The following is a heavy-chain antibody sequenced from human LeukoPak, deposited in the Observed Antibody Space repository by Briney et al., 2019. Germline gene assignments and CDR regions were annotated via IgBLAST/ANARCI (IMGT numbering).Heavy chain of an antibody. Sequence: GASVKVSCKVSGYTLTELSMHWVRQAPGKGLEWMGGFDPEDGETIYAQKFQGRVTMTEDTSTDTAYMELSSLRSEDTAVYYCATRGYSGYGHVFNAFDIWGQGTMVTVSS. CDR2: FDPEDGET. J-gene: IGHJ3*02. CDR1: GYTLTELS. V-gene: IGHV1-24*01. CDR3: ATRGYSGYGHVFNAFDI. D-gene: IGHD5-12*01.